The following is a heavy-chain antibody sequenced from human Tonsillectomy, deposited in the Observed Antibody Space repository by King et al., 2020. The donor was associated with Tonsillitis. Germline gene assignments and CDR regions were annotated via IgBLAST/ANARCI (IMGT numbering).Heavy chain of an antibody. Sequence: VQLVQSGAEVKKPGSSVKVSCKASGGTFSSYAISWVRQAPGQGLEWMGGIIPIFDTRNYAQKFRDRVTISADESTSTVYMWMSSLKSEDAAVYYCARGGMDRNWFDPWGQGTLVTVS. V-gene: IGHV1-69*01. CDR2: IIPIFDTR. CDR1: GGTFSSYA. J-gene: IGHJ5*02. CDR3: ARGGMDRNWFDP. D-gene: IGHD2-2*03.